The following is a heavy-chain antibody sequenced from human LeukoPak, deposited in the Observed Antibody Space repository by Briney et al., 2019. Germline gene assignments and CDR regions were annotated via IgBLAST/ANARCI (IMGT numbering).Heavy chain of an antibody. V-gene: IGHV3-30*02. CDR3: AKDRRLAAAGPTPYFDY. D-gene: IGHD6-13*01. CDR1: GFTFSSYG. Sequence: GGSLRLSCAASGFTFSSYGMHWVRQAPGKGLEWVAFIRYDGSNKYYADSVKGRFTISRDNSKNTLYLQMNSLRAEDTAVYYCAKDRRLAAAGPTPYFDYWGQGTLVTVSS. CDR2: IRYDGSNK. J-gene: IGHJ4*02.